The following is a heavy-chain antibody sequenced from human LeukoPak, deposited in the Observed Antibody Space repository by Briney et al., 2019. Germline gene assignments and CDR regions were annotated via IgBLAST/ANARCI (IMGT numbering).Heavy chain of an antibody. D-gene: IGHD3-22*01. Sequence: PSETLSLTCTVSGGSISSGGYYWGWLRQPPGKGLEWIVYIYYSGSTYYNPSLKSRVTISVDTSKNQFSLKLSSVTAADTAVYYCARRAASYYYDSSGYGGYFDLWGRGTLVTVSS. CDR1: GGSISSGGYY. CDR3: ARRAASYYYDSSGYGGYFDL. J-gene: IGHJ2*01. V-gene: IGHV4-30-4*01. CDR2: IYYSGST.